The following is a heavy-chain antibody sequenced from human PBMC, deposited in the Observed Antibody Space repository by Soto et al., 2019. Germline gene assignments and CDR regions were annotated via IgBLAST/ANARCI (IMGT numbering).Heavy chain of an antibody. CDR1: GFTFSDYY. CDR2: ISSSSSYT. D-gene: IGHD2-15*01. J-gene: IGHJ4*02. V-gene: IGHV3-11*03. Sequence: PGGSLGLSCAAYGFTFSDYYMSWIRQAPGKGLEWVSYISSSSSYTNYADSVKGRFTISRDNAKNSLYLQMNSLRAEDTAVYYCARQGYCSGGICYSFKCQRQLVDYRGQGSLVTVS. CDR3: ARQGYCSGGICYSFKCQRQLVDY.